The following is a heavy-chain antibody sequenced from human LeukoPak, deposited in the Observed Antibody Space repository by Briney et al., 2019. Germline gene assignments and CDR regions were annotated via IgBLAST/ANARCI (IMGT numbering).Heavy chain of an antibody. Sequence: SETLSLTCTVSGGSISSYYWSWIRQPPGKGLEWIGYIYYSGSTNYNPSLKSRVTISVDTSKNQFSLKLSSVTAADTAVYYCARHSSSWSRGSYWYFDLWGRGTLVTVSS. CDR3: ARHSSSWSRGSYWYFDL. J-gene: IGHJ2*01. CDR2: IYYSGST. D-gene: IGHD6-13*01. V-gene: IGHV4-59*08. CDR1: GGSISSYY.